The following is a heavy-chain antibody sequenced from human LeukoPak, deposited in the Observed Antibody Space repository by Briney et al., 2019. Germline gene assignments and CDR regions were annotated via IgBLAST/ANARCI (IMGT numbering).Heavy chain of an antibody. CDR3: ARALYYDILTGYSYYFDY. V-gene: IGHV1-2*02. Sequence: ASVKVSCKASGYTFTGYYMHWVRQAPGQGLEWMRWINPNSGGTNYAQKFQGRVTMTRDTSISTAYMELSRLRSDDTAVYYCARALYYDILTGYSYYFDYWGQGTLVTVSS. CDR1: GYTFTGYY. D-gene: IGHD3-9*01. CDR2: INPNSGGT. J-gene: IGHJ4*02.